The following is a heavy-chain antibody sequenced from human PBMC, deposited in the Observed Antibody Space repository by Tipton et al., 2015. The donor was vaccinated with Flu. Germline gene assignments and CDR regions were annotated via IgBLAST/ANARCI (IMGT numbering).Heavy chain of an antibody. CDR2: IYSGGST. Sequence: QLVQSGGGLIQPGGSLRLSCAASGFTVSSNYMSWVRQAPGKGLEWVSVIYSGGSTYYADSVKGRFTISRDNSKNTLYLQMNSLRAEDTAVYYCAREVVVVPAATAPRYYSYGMDVWGQGTTVTVSS. CDR3: AREVVVVPAATAPRYYSYGMDV. V-gene: IGHV3-53*01. D-gene: IGHD2-2*01. J-gene: IGHJ6*02. CDR1: GFTVSSNY.